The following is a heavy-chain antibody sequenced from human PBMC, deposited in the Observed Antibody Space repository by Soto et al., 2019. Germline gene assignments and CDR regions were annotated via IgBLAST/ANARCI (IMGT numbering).Heavy chain of an antibody. Sequence: QLQLQESGPGLVEPSETLSLTCTVSGGSISNSGDFWGWIRQPPGKGLEWIGTIYYSGSTGTTYYNPSLKSRVTLSVDTSKNQFSLQLTSVTAADTAVYYCARRRGITAVAGFDCWGQGTLVTVSS. V-gene: IGHV4-39*01. J-gene: IGHJ4*02. CDR1: GGSISNSGDF. D-gene: IGHD6-19*01. CDR2: IYYSGSTGTT. CDR3: ARRRGITAVAGFDC.